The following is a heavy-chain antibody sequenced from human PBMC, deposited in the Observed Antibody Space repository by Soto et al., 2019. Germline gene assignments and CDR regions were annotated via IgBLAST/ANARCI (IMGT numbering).Heavy chain of an antibody. D-gene: IGHD2-15*01. J-gene: IGHJ4*02. V-gene: IGHV1-3*01. Sequence: ASVKVSCKASGYTFTSYAMHWVRQAPGQRLEWMGWINAGNGNTKYSQKFQGRVTITRDTSASTAYMELSSLRPEDTAVYYCASSKYCSGGSCSRQDLWHFDYWGQGTLVTVSS. CDR1: GYTFTSYA. CDR3: ASSKYCSGGSCSRQDLWHFDY. CDR2: INAGNGNT.